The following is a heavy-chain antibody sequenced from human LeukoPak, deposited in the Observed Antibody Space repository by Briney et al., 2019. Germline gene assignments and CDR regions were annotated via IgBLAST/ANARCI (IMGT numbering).Heavy chain of an antibody. V-gene: IGHV3-21*01. D-gene: IGHD5-12*01. CDR3: ARGGSGYDWDWDFDY. CDR1: GFTFSSYS. CDR2: ISSSSSYI. J-gene: IGHJ4*02. Sequence: PGGSLRLSCAASGFTFSSYSMNWVRQAPGKGLEWVSSISSSSSYIYYADSVKGRFTISRDNAKNSLYLQMNSLRAEDTAVYYCARGGSGYDWDWDFDYWGQGTLVTVSS.